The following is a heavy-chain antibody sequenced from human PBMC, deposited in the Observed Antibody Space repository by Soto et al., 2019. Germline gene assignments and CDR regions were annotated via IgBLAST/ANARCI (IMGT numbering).Heavy chain of an antibody. CDR3: ARVERGITIFGVVIPPFDY. Sequence: QVQLVESGGGLVKPGGSLRLSCAASGFTFSDYYMSWIRQAPGKGLEWVSYISSSGTTIYYADSVKGRFTISRDNAKNSLYLEMKSLRAEDTAVYYCARVERGITIFGVVIPPFDYWGQGTLVTVSS. CDR1: GFTFSDYY. J-gene: IGHJ4*02. CDR2: ISSSGTTI. D-gene: IGHD3-3*01. V-gene: IGHV3-11*01.